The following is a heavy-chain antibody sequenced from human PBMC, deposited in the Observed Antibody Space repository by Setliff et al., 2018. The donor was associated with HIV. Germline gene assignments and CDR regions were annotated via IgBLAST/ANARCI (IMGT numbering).Heavy chain of an antibody. Sequence: PSETLSLTCTVSGGSISSHYWTWIRQPPGKGLEWIGYIYYSGSTNYNPSLKSRLTISVDTSKNQFSLKLSSVTAADTAVYYCARAPRYSNSWYGDYYYYMDVWGKGTTVTVSS. D-gene: IGHD6-13*01. CDR2: IYYSGST. J-gene: IGHJ6*03. V-gene: IGHV4-59*11. CDR3: ARAPRYSNSWYGDYYYYMDV. CDR1: GGSISSHY.